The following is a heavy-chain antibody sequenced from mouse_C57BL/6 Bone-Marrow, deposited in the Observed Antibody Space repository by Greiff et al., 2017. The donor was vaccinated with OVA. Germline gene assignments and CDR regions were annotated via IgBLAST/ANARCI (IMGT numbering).Heavy chain of an antibody. V-gene: IGHV5-12*01. Sequence: EVQVVESGGGLVQPGGSLKLSCAASGFTFSDFYMYWIRQTPEKRLEWVAYISNGGGSTYYPDTVKGRFTISRDNAKNTLYLQMSRLKSEDTAMYYCERRAAMDYWGQGTSVTVS. CDR2: ISNGGGST. CDR3: ERRAAMDY. CDR1: GFTFSDFY. J-gene: IGHJ4*01.